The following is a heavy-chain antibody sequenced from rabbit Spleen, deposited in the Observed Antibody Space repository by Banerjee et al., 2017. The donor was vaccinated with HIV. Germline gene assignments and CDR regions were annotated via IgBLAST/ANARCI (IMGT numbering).Heavy chain of an antibody. V-gene: IGHV1S45*01. CDR3: ARADIWAAYAPNL. CDR1: GLDFSSSYW. Sequence: QEQLVESGGGLVQPEGSLTLTCKASGLDFSSSYWICWVRQAPEKGLEWIACIDVGRTGRTYYASWAKGRFTISETSSTTVDLRMTSLTAADTATYFCARADIWAAYAPNLWGPGTLVTVS. D-gene: IGHD6-1*01. J-gene: IGHJ4*01. CDR2: IDVGRTGRT.